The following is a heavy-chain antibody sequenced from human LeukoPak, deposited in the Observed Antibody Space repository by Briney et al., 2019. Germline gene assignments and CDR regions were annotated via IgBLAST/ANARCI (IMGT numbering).Heavy chain of an antibody. Sequence: ASVKVSCKASGYTFTGYYMHGVRQAPGQGLEWMGRINPNSGGTNYAQKFQGRVTMTRDTSISTAYMELSRLRSDDTAVYYCARDRAGSSGWYGEALGYWGQGTLVTVSS. CDR3: ARDRAGSSGWYGEALGY. CDR1: GYTFTGYY. V-gene: IGHV1-2*06. CDR2: INPNSGGT. D-gene: IGHD6-19*01. J-gene: IGHJ4*02.